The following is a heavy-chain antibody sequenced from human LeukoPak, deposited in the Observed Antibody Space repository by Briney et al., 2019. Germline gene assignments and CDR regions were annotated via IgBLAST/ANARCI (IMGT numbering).Heavy chain of an antibody. CDR3: AKFVGSDGSGWYGAWFDY. Sequence: PGGSLRLSCAASGFTFSSYGMHWVRQAPGKGLEWVAFIRYDGSNKYYADSVKGRFTISRDNSKNTLYLQMNSLRAEDTAVYYCAKFVGSDGSGWYGAWFDYWGQGTLVTVSS. V-gene: IGHV3-30*02. J-gene: IGHJ4*02. CDR1: GFTFSSYG. CDR2: IRYDGSNK. D-gene: IGHD6-19*01.